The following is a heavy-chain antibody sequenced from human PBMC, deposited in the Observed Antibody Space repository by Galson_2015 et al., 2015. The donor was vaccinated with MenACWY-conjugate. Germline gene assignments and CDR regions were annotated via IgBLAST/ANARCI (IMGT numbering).Heavy chain of an antibody. V-gene: IGHV4-39*02. J-gene: IGHJ4*02. Sequence: ETLSLTCTVSGGSISSSSYYWGWIRQPPGKGLEWIGSIYYSGSTYDNPSLKSRVTISVDTSKNQFSLKLSSVTAADTAVYYCARETPYYDSSGYYFGDYFDYWGQGTLVTVSS. CDR3: ARETPYYDSSGYYFGDYFDY. D-gene: IGHD3-22*01. CDR1: GGSISSSSYY. CDR2: IYYSGST.